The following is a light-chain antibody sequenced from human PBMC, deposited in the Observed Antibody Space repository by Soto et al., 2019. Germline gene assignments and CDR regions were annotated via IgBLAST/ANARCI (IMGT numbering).Light chain of an antibody. Sequence: DIQMTQSPSTMSASVGDRVTITCRASQSISSRLAWYQQKPGKAPKVLIYKASSLESGVPSRFSGSGSGTEFTLAISSLQPDDFATYYCQQYNSYPWTLGQGTKVDIK. V-gene: IGKV1-5*03. CDR3: QQYNSYPWT. J-gene: IGKJ1*01. CDR2: KAS. CDR1: QSISSR.